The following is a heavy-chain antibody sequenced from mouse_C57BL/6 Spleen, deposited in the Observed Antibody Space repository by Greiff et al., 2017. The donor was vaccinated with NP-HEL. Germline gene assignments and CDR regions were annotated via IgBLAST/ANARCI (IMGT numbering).Heavy chain of an antibody. Sequence: VKLVESGPELVKPGASVKISCKASGYSFTSYYIHWVKQRPGQGLEWIGWIYPGSGNTKYNEKFKGKATLTADTSSSTAYMQLSSLTSEDSAVYYGARDLHYSYYAMDYGGQGTSVTVSS. CDR3: ARDLHYSYYAMDY. V-gene: IGHV1-66*01. CDR1: GYSFTSYY. D-gene: IGHD1-1*01. CDR2: IYPGSGNT. J-gene: IGHJ4*01.